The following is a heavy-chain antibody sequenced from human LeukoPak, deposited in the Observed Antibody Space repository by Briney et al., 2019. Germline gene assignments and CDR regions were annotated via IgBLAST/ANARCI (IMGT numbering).Heavy chain of an antibody. CDR2: IRSETYGGTT. CDR3: TRDGITATRFFDY. Sequence: GGSLRLSCAASGFTFSSYWMSWVRQAPGKGLEWVGFIRSETYGGTTEYAASVKGRFTISRDDSKSIAYLQMNSLKTEDTAVYYCTRDGITATRFFDYWGQGTLVTVSS. J-gene: IGHJ4*02. D-gene: IGHD1-20*01. CDR1: GFTFSSYW. V-gene: IGHV3-49*04.